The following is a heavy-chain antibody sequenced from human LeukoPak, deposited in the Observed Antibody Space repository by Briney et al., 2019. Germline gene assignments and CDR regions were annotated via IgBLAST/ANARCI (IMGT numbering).Heavy chain of an antibody. V-gene: IGHV3-30-3*01. CDR3: ARDSRYSSPSGGYDY. Sequence: GGSLRLSCAASGFTFSSYAMHWVRQAPGKGLEWVAVISYDGSNKYYADSVKGRFTISRDNSKNTLYLQMNSLRAEDTAVYYCARDSRYSSPSGGYDYWGQGTLVTVSS. J-gene: IGHJ4*02. CDR2: ISYDGSNK. D-gene: IGHD1-26*01. CDR1: GFTFSSYA.